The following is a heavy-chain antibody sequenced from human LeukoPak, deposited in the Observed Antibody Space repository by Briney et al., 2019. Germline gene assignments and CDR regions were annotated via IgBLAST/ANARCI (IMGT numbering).Heavy chain of an antibody. CDR3: ASFTVVTPRFYYYGMDV. V-gene: IGHV3-53*01. CDR1: GFTVNSNY. J-gene: IGHJ6*02. Sequence: GGSLRLSCAASGFTVNSNYMSWVRQPPGKGLECISFIYSGGSTYYADSVKGRFNISRDNSKKTLYLQMNSLRGEDTAVYYCASFTVVTPRFYYYGMDVWGQGTTVTVSS. CDR2: IYSGGST. D-gene: IGHD4-23*01.